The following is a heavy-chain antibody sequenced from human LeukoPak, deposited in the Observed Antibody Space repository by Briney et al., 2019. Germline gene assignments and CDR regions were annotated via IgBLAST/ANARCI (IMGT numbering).Heavy chain of an antibody. CDR3: ARGIVATMAFDY. J-gene: IGHJ4*02. Sequence: PSETLSLTCAVYGGSFSGYYWSWIRQPPGKGLEWIGEINHSGSTNYNPSLKSRVTTSVDTSKNQFSLKLSSVTAADTAVYYCARGIVATMAFDYWGQGTLVTVSS. D-gene: IGHD5-12*01. CDR2: INHSGST. CDR1: GGSFSGYY. V-gene: IGHV4-34*01.